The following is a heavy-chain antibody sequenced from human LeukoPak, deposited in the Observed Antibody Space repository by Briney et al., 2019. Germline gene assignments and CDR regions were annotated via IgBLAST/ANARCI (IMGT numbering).Heavy chain of an antibody. CDR3: ARVLGGSGSYSYFDY. Sequence: PGGSLRLSCAASRFTFSSYWMSWVCQAPGKGLEWVANIKYDGSEKYYVDSVKGRFTISRDNAKNTLHLQMNSLRAEDTAVYYCARVLGGSGSYSYFDYWGQGTLVTVSS. V-gene: IGHV3-7*01. CDR1: RFTFSSYW. J-gene: IGHJ4*02. D-gene: IGHD3-10*01. CDR2: IKYDGSEK.